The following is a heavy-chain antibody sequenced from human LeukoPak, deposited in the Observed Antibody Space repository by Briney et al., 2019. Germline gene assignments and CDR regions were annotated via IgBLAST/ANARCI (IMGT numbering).Heavy chain of an antibody. CDR1: GGSISSYY. D-gene: IGHD5-12*01. CDR3: ARGGNGYDKYYYYGMDV. CDR2: IYYSGST. J-gene: IGHJ6*02. Sequence: SETLSLTCTVFGGSISSYYWSWIRQPPGKGLEWIGYIYYSGSTNCNPSLKSRVTISVDTSKNQFSLKLSSVTAADTAVYYCARGGNGYDKYYYYGMDVWGQGTTVTVSS. V-gene: IGHV4-59*01.